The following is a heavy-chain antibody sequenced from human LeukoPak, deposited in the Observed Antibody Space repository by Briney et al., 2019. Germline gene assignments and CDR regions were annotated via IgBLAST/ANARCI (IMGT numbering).Heavy chain of an antibody. Sequence: GASLQISCKGSGYIFTSYWIGWVHQLPGKGLEWMGIIYPGDSDTRYSPSFQGQVTISADKSISTAYLQWSSLKASDTAMYYCARQETRSGYSDYWGQGTLVTVSS. J-gene: IGHJ4*02. CDR1: GYIFTSYW. CDR2: IYPGDSDT. CDR3: ARQETRSGYSDY. D-gene: IGHD3-22*01. V-gene: IGHV5-51*07.